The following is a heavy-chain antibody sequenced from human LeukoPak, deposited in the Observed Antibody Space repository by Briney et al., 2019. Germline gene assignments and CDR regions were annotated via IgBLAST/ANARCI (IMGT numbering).Heavy chain of an antibody. CDR2: MYYSGGDT. V-gene: IGHV4-59*08. D-gene: IGHD3-16*01. CDR3: ARGHYGFDP. Sequence: SETLSLTCTVFGGSISGYYWSWLRQPPGKGLEWIAYMYYSGGDTDYNPSLSSRVAISVDTSTNQVSLKLRSVTAADTAVYYCARGHYGFDPWGQGILVTVSS. CDR1: GGSISGYY. J-gene: IGHJ5*02.